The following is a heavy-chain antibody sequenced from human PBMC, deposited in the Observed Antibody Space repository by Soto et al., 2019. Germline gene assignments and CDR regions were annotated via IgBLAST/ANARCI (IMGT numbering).Heavy chain of an antibody. CDR2: MNPNSGNT. J-gene: IGHJ4*02. D-gene: IGHD1-26*01. V-gene: IGHV1-8*01. CDR1: GYTFTNYD. Sequence: QVQLVQSGAEVKKPGASVKVSCKASGYTFTNYDINWVRQATGQGLEWMGWMNPNSGNTGYVQKFQGRVSMTRNTSISTAYMELSSLRSEYAAVYYCARSARRWERLPIYYFDYWGPGTQVTVSS. CDR3: ARSARRWERLPIYYFDY.